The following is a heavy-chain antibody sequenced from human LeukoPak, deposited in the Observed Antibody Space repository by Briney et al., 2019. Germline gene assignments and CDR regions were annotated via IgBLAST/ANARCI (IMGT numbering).Heavy chain of an antibody. CDR2: MNPKSGAT. CDR3: ASNSDYGSGSNY. Sequence: GASVKVSCQVSGYPFIDSDINWVRQASGQGLEWMGWMNPKSGATGYSQKFQGRVTMTRNTSISTAYMELSSLRSEDTAVYYCASNSDYGSGSNYWGQGTLVTVSS. CDR1: GYPFIDSD. D-gene: IGHD3-10*01. V-gene: IGHV1-8*01. J-gene: IGHJ4*02.